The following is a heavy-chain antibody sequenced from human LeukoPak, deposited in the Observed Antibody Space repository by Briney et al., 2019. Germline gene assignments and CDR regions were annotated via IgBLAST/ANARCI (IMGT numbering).Heavy chain of an antibody. CDR2: ISYDGSNK. CDR3: AKDTSSNSGFDY. J-gene: IGHJ4*02. Sequence: GGSLRLSCAASGFTFSSYGMHWVRQAPGKGLEWVAVISYDGSNKYYADSVKGRFTISRDNSKNTLYLQMNSLRAEDTAVYYCAKDTSSNSGFDYWGQGTLVTVSS. V-gene: IGHV3-30*18. CDR1: GFTFSSYG. D-gene: IGHD6-13*01.